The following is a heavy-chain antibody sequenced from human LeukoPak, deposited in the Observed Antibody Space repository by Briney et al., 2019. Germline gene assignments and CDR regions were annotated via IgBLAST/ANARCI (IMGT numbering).Heavy chain of an antibody. CDR3: ASPYSGYDYNFDH. V-gene: IGHV3-64D*06. CDR1: GFTFSSYA. Sequence: GGSLRLSCSASGFTFSSYAMHWVSQAPGKGLEYVSSISSNGGSTYYADSVKGRFTISRDNSKNTLFLQMSSLRTEDTAVYYCASPYSGYDYNFDHWGQGTLVTVSS. J-gene: IGHJ4*02. CDR2: ISSNGGST. D-gene: IGHD5-12*01.